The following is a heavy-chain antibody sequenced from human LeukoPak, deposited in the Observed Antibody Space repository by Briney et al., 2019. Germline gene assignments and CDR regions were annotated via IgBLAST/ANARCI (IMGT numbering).Heavy chain of an antibody. CDR1: GFTFSIFT. Sequence: GGSLRLSCATSGFTFSIFTMPWVRQAPGKGLEWVSTIIGSGGRTYNADSVKGRFTISRDNSKNTLYLQMNSLRAEDTAVYYCAKASSDSSGWSYYWGQGTLVTVSS. CDR2: IIGSGGRT. J-gene: IGHJ4*02. V-gene: IGHV3-23*01. CDR3: AKASSDSSGWSYY. D-gene: IGHD6-19*01.